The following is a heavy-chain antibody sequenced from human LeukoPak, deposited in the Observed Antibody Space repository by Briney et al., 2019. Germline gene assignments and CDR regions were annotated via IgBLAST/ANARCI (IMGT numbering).Heavy chain of an antibody. D-gene: IGHD1-14*01. CDR2: ISGGGDST. J-gene: IGHJ4*02. CDR3: AKVSRTNHDNFFDY. Sequence: GGSLGLSCAASGFTFGSYAMSWVRQAPGKGLEWVSAISGGGDSTYYADSVKGRFTISRDNAKNSLYLQMNSLGAEDTAVYYCAKVSRTNHDNFFDYWGQGTLVTVSS. CDR1: GFTFGSYA. V-gene: IGHV3-23*01.